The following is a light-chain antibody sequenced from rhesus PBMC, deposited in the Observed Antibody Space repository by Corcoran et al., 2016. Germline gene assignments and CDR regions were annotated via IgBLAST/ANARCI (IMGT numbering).Light chain of an antibody. CDR1: QSGSSW. J-gene: IGKJ2*01. CDR2: KAF. CDR3: QQYTISPCT. Sequence: DIQMTQSPSSLSASVGDTVTITGRASQSGSSWLAWYQQKPGKALKLLYYKAFSLQSGVPSRFSGSGSGTDFTLTISSLQSEDFETYYCQQYTISPCTFGQGTKVDIK. V-gene: IGKV1-22*01.